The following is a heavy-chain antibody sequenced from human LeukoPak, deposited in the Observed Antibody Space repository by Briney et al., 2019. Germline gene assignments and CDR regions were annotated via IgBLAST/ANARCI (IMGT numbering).Heavy chain of an antibody. CDR1: GGSISSGDYY. J-gene: IGHJ5*02. CDR2: MYYSGST. CDR3: ARPYYYDSRIDP. V-gene: IGHV4-30-4*01. D-gene: IGHD3-22*01. Sequence: PSETLSLTCTVSGGSISSGDYYWSWIRQPPGKGLEWIGYMYYSGSTYYNPSLKSRATISVDTSKNQFSLKLSSATAADTAVYYCARPYYYDSRIDPWGQGTLDTVSS.